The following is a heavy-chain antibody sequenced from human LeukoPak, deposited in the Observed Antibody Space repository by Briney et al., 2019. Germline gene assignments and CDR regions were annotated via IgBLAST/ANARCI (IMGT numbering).Heavy chain of an antibody. V-gene: IGHV3-74*01. CDR2: INSDGSST. CDR3: ARDLLGNSGSYLRHPNGPPFDY. D-gene: IGHD1-26*01. Sequence: QPGGSLRLSCAASGFTFSSYWRHWVRQAPGKGLVWVSRINSDGSSTSYADSVKGRFTISRDNAKNTLYLQMNSLRAEDTAVYYCARDLLGNSGSYLRHPNGPPFDYWGQGTLVTVSS. CDR1: GFTFSSYW. J-gene: IGHJ4*02.